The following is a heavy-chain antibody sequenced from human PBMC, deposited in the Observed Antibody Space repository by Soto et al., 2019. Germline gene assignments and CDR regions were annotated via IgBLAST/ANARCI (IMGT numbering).Heavy chain of an antibody. D-gene: IGHD4-4*01. CDR3: AKSRDGYSFYFYYGMDV. CDR2: ILPDGSNE. Sequence: QVQLEESGXXXVQPGRSLRLSCAASGFNFSXXXXHWVRQAPGKXXXXXXLILPDGSNEYYADSVKGLFTISRDNSKNTLYLQMKSLRAEDTAVYYCAKSRDGYSFYFYYGMDVWGQGPTVTVSS. CDR1: GFNFSXXX. J-gene: IGHJ6*02. V-gene: IGHV3-30*18.